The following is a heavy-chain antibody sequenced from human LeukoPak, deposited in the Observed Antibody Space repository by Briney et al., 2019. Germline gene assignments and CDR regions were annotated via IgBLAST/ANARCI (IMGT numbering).Heavy chain of an antibody. J-gene: IGHJ5*02. CDR1: GGSISSGDYY. CDR3: ARQGYSSGWFDP. Sequence: SETLSLTCTVSGGSISSGDYYWSWIRQPPGKGLEWIGYIYYSGSTNYNPSLKSRVTISVDTSKNQFSLRLSSVTAADTAVYYCARQGYSSGWFDPWGQGTLVTVSS. V-gene: IGHV4-30-4*01. D-gene: IGHD6-19*01. CDR2: IYYSGST.